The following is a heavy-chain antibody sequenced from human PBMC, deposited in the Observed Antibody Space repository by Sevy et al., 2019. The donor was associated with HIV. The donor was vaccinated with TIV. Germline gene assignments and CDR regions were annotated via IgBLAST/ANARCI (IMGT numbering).Heavy chain of an antibody. D-gene: IGHD3-10*01. Sequence: GWSLRLSCAASQFTFRDYTMNWVRQTPGKGLEWISYISSGSSYIRYADSVKGRFTISRDNAENSLYLQMNRLRAEDTGVYFCARDRDYYGSGTYDYWGQGTLVTVSS. V-gene: IGHV3-21*06. J-gene: IGHJ4*02. CDR3: ARDRDYYGSGTYDY. CDR1: QFTFRDYT. CDR2: ISSGSSYI.